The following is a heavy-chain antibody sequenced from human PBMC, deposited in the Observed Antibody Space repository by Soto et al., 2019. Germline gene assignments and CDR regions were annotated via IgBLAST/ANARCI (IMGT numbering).Heavy chain of an antibody. J-gene: IGHJ4*02. CDR1: GYTFVDYG. V-gene: IGHV1-18*03. D-gene: IGHD3-16*02. CDR3: TREVELQRVIANGY. Sequence: QVQLVQSGAEVKKPGASVKVSCKAPGYTFVDYGITWVRQAPGQGLEWMGWMSAYYGSTDYAQKFQGRLTLTRDTSTSSAYMGLRSLRSDDMAVSYCTREVELQRVIANGYWGQGTLVSVSS. CDR2: MSAYYGST.